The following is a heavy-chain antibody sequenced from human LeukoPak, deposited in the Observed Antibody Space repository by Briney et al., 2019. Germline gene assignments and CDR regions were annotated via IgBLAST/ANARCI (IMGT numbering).Heavy chain of an antibody. Sequence: SVKVSCKASGGTFSSYAISWVRQAPGQGLEWMGGIIPIFGTANYAQKFQGRVTITADKSTSTAYMELSSLRSEDTAVYYCPGVIAGRLGYYGSGSYYNWFDPWGQGTLVTVSS. D-gene: IGHD3-10*01. V-gene: IGHV1-69*06. CDR1: GGTFSSYA. CDR2: IIPIFGTA. J-gene: IGHJ5*02. CDR3: PGVIAGRLGYYGSGSYYNWFDP.